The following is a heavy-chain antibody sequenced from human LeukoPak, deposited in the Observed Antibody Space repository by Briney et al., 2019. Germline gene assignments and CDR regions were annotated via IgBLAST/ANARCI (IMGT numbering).Heavy chain of an antibody. J-gene: IGHJ5*02. CDR1: GFTFSSYA. CDR3: ARGPAAGTRGNWFDP. CDR2: ISSNGGST. D-gene: IGHD6-13*01. Sequence: PGGSLRLSCAASGFTFSSYAMHWVRQAPGKGLEYVLAISSNGGSTYYANSVKGRFTISRDNSKNTLYLQMGSLRAEDMAVYYCARGPAAGTRGNWFDPWGQGTLVTVSS. V-gene: IGHV3-64*01.